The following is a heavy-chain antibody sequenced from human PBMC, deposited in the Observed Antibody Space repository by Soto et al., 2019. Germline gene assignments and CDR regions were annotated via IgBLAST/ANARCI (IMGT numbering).Heavy chain of an antibody. D-gene: IGHD1-26*01. CDR2: IYYSGRG. J-gene: IGHJ3*02. V-gene: IGHV4-31*03. CDR1: GGSISSGGYY. CDR3: ARDGGSYYAFAI. Sequence: QVQLQESGTGLVKPSQTLSLTCTVSGGSISSGGYYWSWIRQHPGKGLEWIGYIYYSGRGYDNPSLESRVTISVDTSKNQFSLKLSSVTAADTAVYYCARDGGSYYAFAIWGQGTMVTVSS.